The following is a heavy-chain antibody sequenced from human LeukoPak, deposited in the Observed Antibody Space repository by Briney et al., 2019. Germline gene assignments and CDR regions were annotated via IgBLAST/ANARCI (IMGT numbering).Heavy chain of an antibody. Sequence: GGSLRLSCAASGFTFSNYGMHWVRQAPGKGLEWVAFIRYDGSNKYYVDSVKGRFTISRDNSKNTLYLQMNSLRAEDTAVYYCARDLLRVTTVVKGFSNAFDIWGQGTMVTVSS. CDR1: GFTFSNYG. CDR2: IRYDGSNK. D-gene: IGHD4-23*01. J-gene: IGHJ3*02. CDR3: ARDLLRVTTVVKGFSNAFDI. V-gene: IGHV3-30*02.